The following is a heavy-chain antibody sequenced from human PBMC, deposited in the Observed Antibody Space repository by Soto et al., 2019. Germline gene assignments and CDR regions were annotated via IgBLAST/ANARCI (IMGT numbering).Heavy chain of an antibody. J-gene: IGHJ6*02. CDR1: GYTFTGYY. CDR3: ARDEGIAARLSYYYYGMDV. D-gene: IGHD6-6*01. V-gene: IGHV1-2*02. Sequence: ASVKVSCKASGYTFTGYYMHWVRQAPGQGLEWMGWINPNSGGTNYAQKFQGRVTMTRDTSISTAYMELSRLRSDDTAVYYCARDEGIAARLSYYYYGMDVRGQGTTVTVSS. CDR2: INPNSGGT.